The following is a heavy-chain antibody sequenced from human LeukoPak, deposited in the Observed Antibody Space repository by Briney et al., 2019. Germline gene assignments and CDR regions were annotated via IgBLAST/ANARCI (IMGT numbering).Heavy chain of an antibody. CDR1: GFTFSSYE. Sequence: GGSLRLSCAASGFTFSSYEMNWVCQAPGKGLEWVSYISSSGSTICYADSVKGRFTISRDNAKNSLYLQMNSLRAEDTAVYYCAGDMVRGVKFWGQGTLVTVSS. V-gene: IGHV3-48*03. CDR2: ISSSGSTI. J-gene: IGHJ4*02. CDR3: AGDMVRGVKF. D-gene: IGHD3-10*01.